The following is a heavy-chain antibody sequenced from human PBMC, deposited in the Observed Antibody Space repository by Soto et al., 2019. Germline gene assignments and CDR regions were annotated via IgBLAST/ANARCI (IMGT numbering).Heavy chain of an antibody. CDR1: GFTFGTFT. Sequence: PGGSVRLSCAASGFTFGTFTMSWVRQAPGKGLEWVSSIGTTSTYIYYADSVRGRFTISRDNAKNSLYLQMNSLRAEDTAVYFCARVMCGDCSSYYYYSMDVWGQGTTVTVSS. D-gene: IGHD2-21*02. V-gene: IGHV3-21*01. J-gene: IGHJ6*02. CDR3: ARVMCGDCSSYYYYSMDV. CDR2: IGTTSTYI.